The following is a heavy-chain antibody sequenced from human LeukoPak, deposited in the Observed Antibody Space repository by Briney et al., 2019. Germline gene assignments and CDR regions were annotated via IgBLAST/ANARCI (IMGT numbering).Heavy chain of an antibody. CDR1: GGSFSGYY. J-gene: IGHJ1*01. CDR2: IYYSGST. D-gene: IGHD2-21*02. V-gene: IGHV4-59*01. Sequence: SETLSLTCAVYGGSFSGYYWSWIRQPPGKGLEWIGYIYYSGSTNYNPSLKSRVTISVDTSKNQFSLKLSSVTAADTAVYYCARITYCGGDCKIFQHWGQGTLVTVSS. CDR3: ARITYCGGDCKIFQH.